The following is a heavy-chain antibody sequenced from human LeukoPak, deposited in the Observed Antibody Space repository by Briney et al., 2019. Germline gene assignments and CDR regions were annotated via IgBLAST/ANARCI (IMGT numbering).Heavy chain of an antibody. V-gene: IGHV3-64D*09. D-gene: IGHD3-22*01. J-gene: IGHJ4*02. CDR3: VKVGYYDSSGYYHY. CDR1: GFTLSSYA. Sequence: GGSLRLSCSASGFTLSSYAMHWVRQAPGKGLEYVSAISSNGGSTYYADSVKGRFTISRDNSKNTLYLQMSSLRAEDTAVYYCVKVGYYDSSGYYHYWGQGTLVTVSS. CDR2: ISSNGGST.